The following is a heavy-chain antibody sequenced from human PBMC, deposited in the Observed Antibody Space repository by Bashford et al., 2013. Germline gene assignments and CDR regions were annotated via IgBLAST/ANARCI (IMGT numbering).Heavy chain of an antibody. CDR3: ATESLPSPILRYLTVIMAGAHSLIADVFDI. V-gene: IGHV3-23*01. J-gene: IGHJ3*02. D-gene: IGHD3-9*01. Sequence: HSGGSLRLSCAASAFTFSSYDVTRVRQAPGKGLEWVSGFSGSGGSTFYADSVKGRFTISRDTSKNTLYLQMNSLRAEDTAVYYCATESLPSPILRYLTVIMAGAHSLIADVFDIVGPRDKWSPS. CDR2: FSGSGGST. CDR1: AFTFSSYD.